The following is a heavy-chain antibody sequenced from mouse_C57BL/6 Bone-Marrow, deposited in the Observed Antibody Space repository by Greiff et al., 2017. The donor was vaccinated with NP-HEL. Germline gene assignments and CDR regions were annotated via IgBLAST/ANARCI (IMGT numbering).Heavy chain of an antibody. CDR2: IYPGDGDT. J-gene: IGHJ2*01. CDR3: ARPYYLFDY. CDR1: GYAFSSSW. Sequence: QVQLKESGPELVKPGASVKISCKASGYAFSSSWMNWVKQRPGKGLEWIGRIYPGDGDTNYNGKFKGKATMTADTSSSTAYMQLSSLTSEDSAVYVCARPYYLFDYWGQGTTLTVSS. V-gene: IGHV1-82*01. D-gene: IGHD2-10*01.